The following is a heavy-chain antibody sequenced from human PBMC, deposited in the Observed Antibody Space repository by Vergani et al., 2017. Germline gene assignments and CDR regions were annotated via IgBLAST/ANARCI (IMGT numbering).Heavy chain of an antibody. D-gene: IGHD5-12*01. V-gene: IGHV3-23*01. CDR1: GFTFSHYA. CDR2: ISGSGGST. J-gene: IGHJ6*02. Sequence: EVQLLESGGDLVQPGGSLRLSCAASGFTFSHYAMNWVRQAPGKGLEWVSGISGSGGSTYYAGSVKGRFTISRDSSKTTLYLQMNSLSAGDTAVYYCAKAKPRYVGYDYLSAYQAMDVWGQGTTVTVSS. CDR3: AKAKPRYVGYDYLSAYQAMDV.